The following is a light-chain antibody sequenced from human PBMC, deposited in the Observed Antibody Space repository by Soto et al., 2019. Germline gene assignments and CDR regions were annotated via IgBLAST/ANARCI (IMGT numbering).Light chain of an antibody. Sequence: EIVLTQSPATLSLSPGERATLSCRASQSVSSYLAWYQQKPGQAPRLLIYGASSRATGIPDRFSGSGSGTDFTLTISGLEPEDSAVYYCQQFDDSVTFGQGTRLEI. CDR3: QQFDDSVT. V-gene: IGKV3-20*01. CDR1: QSVSSY. CDR2: GAS. J-gene: IGKJ5*01.